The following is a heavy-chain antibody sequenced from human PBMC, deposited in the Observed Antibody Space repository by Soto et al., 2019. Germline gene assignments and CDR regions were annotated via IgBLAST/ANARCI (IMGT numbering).Heavy chain of an antibody. Sequence: PVGSLRLSCAASGFTFSSYGMHWVRQAPGKGLEWVAVIWYDGSNKYYADSVKGRFTISRDNSKNTLYLQMNSLRAEDTAVYYCARVRYYYYYGMDVWGQGTTVTVSS. J-gene: IGHJ6*02. CDR1: GFTFSSYG. CDR2: IWYDGSNK. V-gene: IGHV3-33*01. CDR3: ARVRYYYYYGMDV.